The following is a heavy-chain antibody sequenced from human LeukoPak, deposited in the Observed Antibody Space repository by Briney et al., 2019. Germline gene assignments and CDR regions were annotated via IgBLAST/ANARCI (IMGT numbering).Heavy chain of an antibody. J-gene: IGHJ4*02. Sequence: PGGSLRLTCAASGFNFNNYWTTWVRQAPGKGLDWVANIKQDGGETYYVGSVKGRFTISRDNAKNSLYLQMNSLRAEDTAVYYCTSGRGSGYWGQGTPVTVSS. CDR3: TSGRGSGY. D-gene: IGHD3-10*01. CDR2: IKQDGGET. CDR1: GFNFNNYW. V-gene: IGHV3-7*02.